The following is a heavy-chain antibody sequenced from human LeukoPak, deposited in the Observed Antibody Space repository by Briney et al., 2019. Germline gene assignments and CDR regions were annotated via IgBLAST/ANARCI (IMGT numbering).Heavy chain of an antibody. J-gene: IGHJ4*02. D-gene: IGHD1-1*01. V-gene: IGHV3-7*05. CDR2: IKQVRSEK. CDR1: GFTFSSYW. CDR3: TRDRSGQD. Sequence: GGSLRLSCEASGFTFSSYWLSWVRQDPGKGLQWVANIKQVRSEKYYVDYVKGRFTISRDNDKNSLYLQMNSLRAEDTAVYYCTRDRSGQDWGQGTLVTVSS.